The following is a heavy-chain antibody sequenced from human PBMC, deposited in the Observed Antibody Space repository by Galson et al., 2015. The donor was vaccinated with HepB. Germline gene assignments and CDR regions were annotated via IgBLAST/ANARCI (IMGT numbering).Heavy chain of an antibody. D-gene: IGHD4-17*01. Sequence: SETLSLTCAVSGGSISGSNWWSWVRQPPGKGLEWIGEIYHSGSTNYTPSLKSRVTMSVDKSKNQFSLKLSSVTAADTALYYCATAHYGEYQNWFDPWGQGTLVTVSS. J-gene: IGHJ5*02. CDR2: IYHSGST. V-gene: IGHV4-4*02. CDR1: GGSISGSNW. CDR3: ATAHYGEYQNWFDP.